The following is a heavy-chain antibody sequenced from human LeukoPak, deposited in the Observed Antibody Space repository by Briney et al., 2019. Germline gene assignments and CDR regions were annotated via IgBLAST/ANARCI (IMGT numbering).Heavy chain of an antibody. CDR3: ASSLGWFDP. J-gene: IGHJ5*02. V-gene: IGHV3-72*01. CDR1: GFTFSDHL. CDR2: IRKKANSYTT. Sequence: PGGSLRLSCAASGFTFSDHLMDWVRQAPGKGLEWVGRIRKKANSYTTEYAASVKGRFTISRDDSKNSLYLQMNSLKTEDTAVYYCASSLGWFDPWGQGTLVTVSS.